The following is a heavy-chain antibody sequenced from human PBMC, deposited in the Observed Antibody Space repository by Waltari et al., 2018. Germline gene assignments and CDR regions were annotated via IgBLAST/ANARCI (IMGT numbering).Heavy chain of an antibody. CDR3: ARSLVRGVIQSFDF. V-gene: IGHV5-51*01. CDR2: IFPGDSHS. D-gene: IGHD3-10*01. J-gene: IGHJ4*02. Sequence: EVQLVQSGAEVKKPGESLSLSCKTFGYDFSNYWIGWVRQMPGKGLGWMGIIFPGDSHSNYSPPFQGQVTMSVNMSIATAYLQWTSLQASDTAMYYCARSLVRGVIQSFDFWGQGTLVTVSS. CDR1: GYDFSNYW.